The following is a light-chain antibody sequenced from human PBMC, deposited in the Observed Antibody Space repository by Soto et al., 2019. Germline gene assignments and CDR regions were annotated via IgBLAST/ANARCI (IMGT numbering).Light chain of an antibody. CDR3: SSYAYSRKV. Sequence: QSALTQPPSASGSPGQSVTISCTGTSSDVGAFNYVSWFQQQPGKAPKLIIYEVTKRPSGVPDRFSGSRSGFTAFLTVSGLQADDEADYYCSSYAYSRKVFGGGTKVTVL. J-gene: IGLJ3*02. CDR2: EVT. V-gene: IGLV2-8*01. CDR1: SSDVGAFNY.